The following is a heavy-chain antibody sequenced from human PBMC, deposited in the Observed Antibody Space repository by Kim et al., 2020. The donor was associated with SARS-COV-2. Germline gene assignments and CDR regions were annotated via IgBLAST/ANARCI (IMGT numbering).Heavy chain of an antibody. Sequence: SETLSLTCTVSGGSISSYYWSWIRQPPGKGLEWIGYIYYSGSTNYNPSLKSRVTISVDTSKNQFSLKLSSVTAADTAVYYCARDLATRGEYGDYAYAFDIWGQGTMVTVSS. CDR1: GGSISSYY. D-gene: IGHD4-17*01. V-gene: IGHV4-59*01. CDR3: ARDLATRGEYGDYAYAFDI. J-gene: IGHJ3*02. CDR2: IYYSGST.